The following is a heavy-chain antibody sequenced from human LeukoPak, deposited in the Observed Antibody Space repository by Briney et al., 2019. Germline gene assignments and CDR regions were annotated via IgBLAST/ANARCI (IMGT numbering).Heavy chain of an antibody. J-gene: IGHJ4*01. CDR2: LYRGGSP. Sequence: GGSLRLSCAASGFTVSSNYVGWVRQAPGKGLEWVSDLYRGGSPYYADSVEGRFTISRDNSKNTLYLQMNTLRADDTAVYYCARGGTSGTTITYYFDYWGHGTLVTVPS. D-gene: IGHD5-12*01. CDR1: GFTVSSNY. V-gene: IGHV3-66*01. CDR3: ARGGTSGTTITYYFDY.